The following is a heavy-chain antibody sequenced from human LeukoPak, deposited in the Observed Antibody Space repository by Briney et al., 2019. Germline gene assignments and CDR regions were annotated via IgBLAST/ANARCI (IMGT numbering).Heavy chain of an antibody. D-gene: IGHD2-2*01. CDR3: AASLPNIVVVPATKGPFGY. J-gene: IGHJ4*02. CDR1: GFTFSSYT. Sequence: PGGSLRISCAASGFTFSSYTMSWVRQAPGKGLEWVSGVSGSGGNIHYADSVKGRFTISRDNSKNTLYLQMNSLRAEDTAVYYCAASLPNIVVVPATKGPFGYWGQGALVTVSS. V-gene: IGHV3-23*01. CDR2: VSGSGGNI.